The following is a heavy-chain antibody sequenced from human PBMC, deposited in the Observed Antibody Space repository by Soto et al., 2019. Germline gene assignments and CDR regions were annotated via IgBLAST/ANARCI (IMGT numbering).Heavy chain of an antibody. CDR1: VGTFSSYA. D-gene: IGHD6-6*01. J-gene: IGHJ6*02. CDR2: IIPIFGTA. Sequence: SVKVSCKASVGTFSSYAISWVRQAPGQGLEWMGGIIPIFGTANYAQKFQGRVTITADKSTSTAYMELSSLRSEETAVYYCARDLSRSYYYYGMDVWGQGTTVTVSS. V-gene: IGHV1-69*06. CDR3: ARDLSRSYYYYGMDV.